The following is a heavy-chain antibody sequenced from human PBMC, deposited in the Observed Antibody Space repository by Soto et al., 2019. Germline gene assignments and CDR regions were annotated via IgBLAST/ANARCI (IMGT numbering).Heavy chain of an antibody. V-gene: IGHV3-21*01. CDR1: GFTFSSYS. J-gene: IGHJ6*02. CDR3: ARDRDFYCSSTSCYARAYAMDV. Sequence: GGSLRLSCAASGFTFSSYSMNWVRQAPGKGLEWVSSISSSSSYIYYADSVKGRFTISRDNAKNSLYLQMNSLRAEDTAVYYCARDRDFYCSSTSCYARAYAMDVWGQGTTVTVSS. CDR2: ISSSSSYI. D-gene: IGHD2-2*01.